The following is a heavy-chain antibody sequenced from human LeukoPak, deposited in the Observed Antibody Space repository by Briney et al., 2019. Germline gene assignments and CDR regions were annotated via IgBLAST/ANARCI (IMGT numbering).Heavy chain of an antibody. D-gene: IGHD1-26*01. CDR2: IYYSGST. Sequence: SETLSLTCTVSGGSISSSGYYWVWIRQPPGKGLEWIGSIYYSGSTYYNPSLKSRVTISVDTSKNQFSLRLSSVSAADTAVYYCARHVSGGSYDDYYYHGMDVWGHGTTVTVSS. J-gene: IGHJ6*02. CDR1: GGSISSSGYY. V-gene: IGHV4-39*01. CDR3: ARHVSGGSYDDYYYHGMDV.